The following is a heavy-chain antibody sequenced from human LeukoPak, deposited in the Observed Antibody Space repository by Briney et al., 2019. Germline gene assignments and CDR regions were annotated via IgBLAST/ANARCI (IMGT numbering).Heavy chain of an antibody. V-gene: IGHV5-51*01. D-gene: IGHD4-17*01. J-gene: IGHJ4*02. CDR2: IYPGDSDT. CDR3: VRHEARVGDYGDY. CDR1: GYSFSNYW. Sequence: GESLKISCKGSGYSFSNYWIGWVRQMPGKGLEWMGIIYPGDSDTRYSPSFQGQVTISADKSTRTAYLQWSSLKASDTAIYYYVRHEARVGDYGDYWGQGTLVTVSS.